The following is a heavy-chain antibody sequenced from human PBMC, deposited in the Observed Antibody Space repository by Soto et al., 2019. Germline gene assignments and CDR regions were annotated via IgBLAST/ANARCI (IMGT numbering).Heavy chain of an antibody. D-gene: IGHD3-3*01. CDR1: GGSIISGDYY. Sequence: PSETLSLTCTVSGGSIISGDYYFSCIRQPPWKGLEWIGYIYYSGSTYYNPSLKSRVTISVDTSKNQFSLKLSSVTAADTAVYYCARGGITIFGVVTPIDYWGQGTLVTVSS. CDR3: ARGGITIFGVVTPIDY. V-gene: IGHV4-30-4*01. J-gene: IGHJ4*02. CDR2: IYYSGST.